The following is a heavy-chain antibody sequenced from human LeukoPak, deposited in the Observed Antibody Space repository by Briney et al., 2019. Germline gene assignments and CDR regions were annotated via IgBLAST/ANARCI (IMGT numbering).Heavy chain of an antibody. CDR2: IYYSGST. CDR1: GGSISGSSYF. CDR3: ATTLKYDFWSGYSAPGGY. J-gene: IGHJ4*02. V-gene: IGHV4-39*01. D-gene: IGHD3-3*01. Sequence: PSETLSLTCTVSGGSISGSSYFWGWIRQPPGKGLEWIGSIYYSGSTYYNPSLKSRVTISVDTSKNQYSLKLSSVTAADTAVYYCATTLKYDFWSGYSAPGGYWGQGTLVTVSS.